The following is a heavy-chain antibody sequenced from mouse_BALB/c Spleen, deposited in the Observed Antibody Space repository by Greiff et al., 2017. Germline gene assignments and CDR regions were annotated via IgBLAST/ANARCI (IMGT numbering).Heavy chain of an antibody. V-gene: IGHV14-3*02. J-gene: IGHJ2*01. Sequence: VQLKESGAELVKPGASVKLSCTASGFNIKDTYMHWVKQRPEQGLEWIGRIDPANGNTKYDPKFQGKATITADTSSNTAYLQLSSLTSEDTAVYYCARDDYDNFDYWGQGTTLTVSS. CDR3: ARDDYDNFDY. CDR1: GFNIKDTY. D-gene: IGHD2-4*01. CDR2: IDPANGNT.